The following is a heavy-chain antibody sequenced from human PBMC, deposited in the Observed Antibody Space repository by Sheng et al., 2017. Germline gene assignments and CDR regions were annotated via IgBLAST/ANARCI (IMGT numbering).Heavy chain of an antibody. Sequence: GAEVKKPGASVKVSCKASGYTFTSYGISWVRQAPGQGLEWMGWISAYNGNTNYAQKLQGRVTMTTDTSTSTAYMELRSLRSDDTAVYYCARKVXGNDYGDYEGPGYFDYWGRGTRGHRLL. D-gene: IGHD4-17*01. CDR1: GYTFTSYG. CDR2: ISAYNGNT. J-gene: IGHJ4*01. CDR3: ARKVXGNDYGDYEGPGYFDY. V-gene: IGHV1-18*01.